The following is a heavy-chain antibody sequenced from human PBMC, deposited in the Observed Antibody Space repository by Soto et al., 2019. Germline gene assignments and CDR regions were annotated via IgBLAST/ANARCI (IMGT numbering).Heavy chain of an antibody. CDR2: IYPGDSDT. CDR3: AKRDQLVPDAFDI. CDR1: GYTSTTYW. V-gene: IGHV5-51*01. Sequence: PGESLKISCKGSGYTSTTYWIGWVRQMPGKGLEWMGIIYPGDSDTRYSPSFQGQVTISADKSISTAYLQWSGLKASDTAMYYCAKRDQLVPDAFDIWGQGTMVTVSS. D-gene: IGHD6-6*01. J-gene: IGHJ3*02.